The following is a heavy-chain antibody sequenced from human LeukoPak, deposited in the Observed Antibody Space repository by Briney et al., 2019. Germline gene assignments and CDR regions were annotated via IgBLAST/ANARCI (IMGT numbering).Heavy chain of an antibody. J-gene: IGHJ4*02. Sequence: SETLSLTCTVSGGSISSYYWSWIRQPPGKGLEWIGYIYYSGSTNYNPSLKSRVTISVDTSKNQFSLKLSSVTAADTAVYYCARHSHSSSWAFDYWGQGTLVTVSS. CDR3: ARHSHSSSWAFDY. D-gene: IGHD6-13*01. CDR1: GGSISSYY. CDR2: IYYSGST. V-gene: IGHV4-59*08.